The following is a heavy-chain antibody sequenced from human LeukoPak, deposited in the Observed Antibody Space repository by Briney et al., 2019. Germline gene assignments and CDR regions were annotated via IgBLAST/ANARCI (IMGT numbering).Heavy chain of an antibody. Sequence: GGSLRLSCAASGFTFDDYAMHWVRQAPGKGLEWVSGFSWNSGSMGYAASGTSRFTISRDNAKNSLYLQMNSLRAGDTAVYYCAKARKPHPTKLGRGAWGAGFDYWGQGALVTVSS. J-gene: IGHJ4*02. V-gene: IGHV3-9*01. D-gene: IGHD3-16*01. CDR3: AKARKPHPTKLGRGAWGAGFDY. CDR1: GFTFDDYA. CDR2: FSWNSGSM.